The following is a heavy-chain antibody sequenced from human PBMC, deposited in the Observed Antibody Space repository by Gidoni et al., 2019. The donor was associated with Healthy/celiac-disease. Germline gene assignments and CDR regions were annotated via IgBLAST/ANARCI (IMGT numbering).Heavy chain of an antibody. D-gene: IGHD3-3*01. V-gene: IGHV3-23*01. CDR2: ISGSGGST. J-gene: IGHJ4*02. CDR3: AKEGPRITIFGVVMEGSFDY. Sequence: EVQLLESGGGLVQPGGSLRLSCAASGFTFSSYAMSWVRQAPGKGLEWVSAISGSGGSTYYADSVKGRFNISRDNSKNTLYLQMNSLRAEDTAVYYCAKEGPRITIFGVVMEGSFDYWGQGTLVTVSS. CDR1: GFTFSSYA.